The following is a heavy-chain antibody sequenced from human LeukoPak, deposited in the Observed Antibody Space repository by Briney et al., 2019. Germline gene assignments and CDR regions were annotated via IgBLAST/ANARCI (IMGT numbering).Heavy chain of an antibody. D-gene: IGHD3-10*01. CDR2: ISYDGSNK. V-gene: IGHV3-30-3*01. CDR3: ARGQYYYGSGSHSYYYYGMDV. Sequence: RAGGSLRLSCAASGFTFSSYAMHWVRQAPGKGLEWVAVISYDGSNKYYADSVKGRFTISRDNSKNTLYLQMNSLRAEDTAVYYCARGQYYYGSGSHSYYYYGMDVWGQGTTVTVSS. CDR1: GFTFSSYA. J-gene: IGHJ6*02.